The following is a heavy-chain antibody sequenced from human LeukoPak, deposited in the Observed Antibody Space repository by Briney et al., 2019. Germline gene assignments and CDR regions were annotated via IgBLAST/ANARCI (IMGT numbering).Heavy chain of an antibody. D-gene: IGHD3-10*01. CDR1: GYSFTSSW. CDR2: INPGDSDT. J-gene: IGHJ5*02. CDR3: SRQPGAGWFDP. Sequence: GESLKISCQASGYSFTSSWIGWARQMPGKGLEWMAIINPGDSDTRYSPSFQGQVTISADKSISTVYLQWGSLKASDTAMYYCSRQPGAGWFDPWGQGTLVTVSS. V-gene: IGHV5-51*01.